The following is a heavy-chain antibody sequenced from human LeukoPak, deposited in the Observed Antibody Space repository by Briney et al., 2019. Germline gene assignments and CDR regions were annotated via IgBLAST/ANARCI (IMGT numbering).Heavy chain of an antibody. D-gene: IGHD3-10*01. CDR2: ISGSGGST. CDR1: GFTFSSYA. J-gene: IGHJ5*02. Sequence: QPALTLRLSCAASGFTFSSYAMSWVRHAPGKGLEWVSAISGSGGSTYYADSVKGRFTISRDNSKNTLYLQMNSLRAEDTAVYYCAKPAGEVPSPWGQGTLVTVSS. CDR3: AKPAGEVPSP. V-gene: IGHV3-23*01.